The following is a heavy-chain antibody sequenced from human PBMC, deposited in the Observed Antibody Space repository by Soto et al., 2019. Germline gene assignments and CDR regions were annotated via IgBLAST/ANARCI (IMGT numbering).Heavy chain of an antibody. Sequence: LRLSCAASGFTFSSYGMHWVRQAPGKGLEWVAIIWYDGSNKYYADSVKGRFTISRDNSKNTLYLQMNSLRAEDTAVCYCARESIVGATTFDYWGQGTLVTVSS. D-gene: IGHD1-26*01. CDR1: GFTFSSYG. CDR2: IWYDGSNK. CDR3: ARESIVGATTFDY. V-gene: IGHV3-33*01. J-gene: IGHJ4*02.